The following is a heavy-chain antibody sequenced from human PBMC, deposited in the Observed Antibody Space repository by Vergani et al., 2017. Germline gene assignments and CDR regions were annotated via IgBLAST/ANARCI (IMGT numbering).Heavy chain of an antibody. CDR1: GGSISSGGYY. CDR3: ARVGGAYDRHPALGYFDY. Sequence: QVQLQESGPGLVKPSQTLSLTCTVSGGSISSGGYYWSWIRQHPGKGLEWIGYIYYSGSTNYNPSLKSRVTISVDKSKNQFSLRLTSVTAADTALYYCARVGGAYDRHPALGYFDYWGQGTLVTVSS. J-gene: IGHJ4*02. D-gene: IGHD3-16*01. CDR2: IYYSGST. V-gene: IGHV4-31*03.